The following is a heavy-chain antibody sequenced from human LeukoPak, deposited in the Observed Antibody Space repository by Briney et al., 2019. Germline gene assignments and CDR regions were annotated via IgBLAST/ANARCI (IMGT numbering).Heavy chain of an antibody. CDR2: INPSGGST. Sequence: ASVKVSCKASGYTFTSYYMHWVRQAPGQGLEWMGIINPSGGSTSYAQKFQGRVTMTRDTSTSTVYMELSSLRSEDTAVYYCAKHPGEQLVHDYWGQGTLVTVSS. J-gene: IGHJ4*02. V-gene: IGHV1-46*01. CDR3: AKHPGEQLVHDY. CDR1: GYTFTSYY. D-gene: IGHD6-6*01.